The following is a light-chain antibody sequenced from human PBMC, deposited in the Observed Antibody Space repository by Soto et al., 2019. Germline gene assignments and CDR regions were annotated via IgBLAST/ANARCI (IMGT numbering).Light chain of an antibody. CDR3: LRYNAFSQT. CDR2: DAS. V-gene: IGKV1-5*01. J-gene: IGKJ1*01. CDR1: QSMNDW. Sequence: DIQMTQSPSTLSASVGDRVTITCRASQSMNDWLAWYQQKPGKAPKVLIYDASSLQSGVPSRFSGSGSGTEFTLTIDSLQPDDVVTYYCLRYNAFSQTFGQGTKVDIK.